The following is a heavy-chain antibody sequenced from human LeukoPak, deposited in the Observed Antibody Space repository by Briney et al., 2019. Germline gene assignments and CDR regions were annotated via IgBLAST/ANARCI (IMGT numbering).Heavy chain of an antibody. CDR2: IRSKANSYAT. V-gene: IGHV3-73*01. D-gene: IGHD3-22*01. Sequence: PGGSLRLSCAASGFTFSGSAMHWVRQASGKGLEWVGRIRSKANSYATAYAASVKGRFTISRDDSKNTAYLQMNSLKTEDTAVYYCTRVRSDSSGYYRDYWGQGTLVTVSS. J-gene: IGHJ4*02. CDR3: TRVRSDSSGYYRDY. CDR1: GFTFSGSA.